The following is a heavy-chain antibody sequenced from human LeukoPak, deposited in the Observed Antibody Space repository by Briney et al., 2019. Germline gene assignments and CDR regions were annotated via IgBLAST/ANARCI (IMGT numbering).Heavy chain of an antibody. CDR3: ARQGGYSYRILDY. J-gene: IGHJ4*02. Sequence: SETLSLTCTVSGGSISSSGYYWGWIRQPPGKGLEWIGSIYYSGNTYYNASLKSRVTISVDTSKNQFSLKLSSVTAADTAVNYCARQGGYSYRILDYWGQGTLVTVSS. CDR1: GGSISSSGYY. D-gene: IGHD5-18*01. V-gene: IGHV4-39*01. CDR2: IYYSGNT.